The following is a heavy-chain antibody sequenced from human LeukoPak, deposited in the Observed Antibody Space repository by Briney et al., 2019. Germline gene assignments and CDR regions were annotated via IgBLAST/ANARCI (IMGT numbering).Heavy chain of an antibody. Sequence: GGALRLSCAASLFTFSNYWMHGVRQPPGKGLVWVSRINSDGSSTTSADSVKGRFTIYRDNAKHTLYLQMNSLRAEDTAVYYCAKGGATVIDYWGQGTLVTVSS. J-gene: IGHJ4*02. D-gene: IGHD4-17*01. CDR2: INSDGSST. CDR1: LFTFSNYW. CDR3: AKGGATVIDY. V-gene: IGHV3-74*01.